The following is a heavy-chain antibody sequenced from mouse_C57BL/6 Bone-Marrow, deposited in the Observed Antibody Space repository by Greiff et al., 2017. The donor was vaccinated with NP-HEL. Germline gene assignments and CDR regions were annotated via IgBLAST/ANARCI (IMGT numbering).Heavy chain of an antibody. D-gene: IGHD1-1*01. Sequence: LEESGPELVKPGASVKISCKASGYSFTDYNMNWVKQSNGKSLEWIGVINPNYGTTSYNQKFKGKATLTVDQSSSTAYMQLNSLTSEDSAVYYCALSITTVVGDAMDYWGQGTSVTVSS. CDR1: GYSFTDYN. CDR3: ALSITTVVGDAMDY. J-gene: IGHJ4*01. CDR2: INPNYGTT. V-gene: IGHV1-39*01.